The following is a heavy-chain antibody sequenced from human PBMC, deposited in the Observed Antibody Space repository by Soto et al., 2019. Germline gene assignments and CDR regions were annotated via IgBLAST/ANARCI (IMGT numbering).Heavy chain of an antibody. D-gene: IGHD4-17*01. CDR3: ARDPTPDYGDYFDY. CDR1: GFTFSDYY. Sequence: PGGSLRLSCAASGFTFSDYYMSWIRQAPGKGLEWVSYISSSGSTIYYADSVKGRFTISRDNAKNSLYLQMNSLRAEDTAVYYSARDPTPDYGDYFDYWGQGTLVTVSS. CDR2: ISSSGSTI. J-gene: IGHJ4*02. V-gene: IGHV3-11*01.